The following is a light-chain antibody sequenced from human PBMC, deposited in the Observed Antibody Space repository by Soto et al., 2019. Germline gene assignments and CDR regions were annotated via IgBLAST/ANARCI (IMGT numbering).Light chain of an antibody. J-gene: IGLJ1*01. CDR2: EVN. Sequence: QSVLTQPASVSGPPGQSITISCTGTSGDVGAYNYVSWYQQHPGKAPKLMIYEVNYRPSGVSNRFSGSKSGITASLTISGLQAEDEADYYCSSYASTSTAVFGTGTKVTVL. CDR3: SSYASTSTAV. V-gene: IGLV2-14*01. CDR1: SGDVGAYNY.